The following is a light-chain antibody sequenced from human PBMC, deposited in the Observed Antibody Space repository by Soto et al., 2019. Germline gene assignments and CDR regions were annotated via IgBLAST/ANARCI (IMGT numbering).Light chain of an antibody. CDR3: QQYNSYSNT. CDR1: QSISSW. J-gene: IGKJ2*01. Sequence: DIQMTQSPSTLSASVGDRVTITCRASQSISSWLAWYQQKPGKAPKLLIYKASSLESGVPSRFSGSGSGTEFTLTISSLQTDDFATDYCQQYNSYSNTVGQGTKLEIK. V-gene: IGKV1-5*03. CDR2: KAS.